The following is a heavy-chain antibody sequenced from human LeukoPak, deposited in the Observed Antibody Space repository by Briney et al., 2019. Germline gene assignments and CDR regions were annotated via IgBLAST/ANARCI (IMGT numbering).Heavy chain of an antibody. CDR1: GFTFSSYA. V-gene: IGHV3-30-3*01. D-gene: IGHD4-23*01. Sequence: GSLRLSCAASGFTFSSYATHWVRQAPGKGLEWVAVISYDGSNKYYADSVKGRFTISRDNSKNTLYLQMNSLRAEDTAVYYCARDRGNDAFDIWGQGTMVTVSS. CDR2: ISYDGSNK. CDR3: ARDRGNDAFDI. J-gene: IGHJ3*02.